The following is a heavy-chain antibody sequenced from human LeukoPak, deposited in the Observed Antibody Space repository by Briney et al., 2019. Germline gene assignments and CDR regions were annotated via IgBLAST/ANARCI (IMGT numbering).Heavy chain of an antibody. V-gene: IGHV1-2*02. Sequence: RASVKVSCKASGYTFTGYYMHWVRQAPGQGLEWMGWINPNSGGTNYAQKFQGRVTMTRDTSISTAYMELSRLRSDDTAVYYCARDLESAGVFDYWGQGTLVTVSS. J-gene: IGHJ4*02. CDR1: GYTFTGYY. CDR2: INPNSGGT. D-gene: IGHD1-1*01. CDR3: ARDLESAGVFDY.